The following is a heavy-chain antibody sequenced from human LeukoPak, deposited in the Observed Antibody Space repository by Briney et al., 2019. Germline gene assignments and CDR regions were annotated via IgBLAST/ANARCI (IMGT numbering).Heavy chain of an antibody. CDR2: ISGNGGSR. V-gene: IGHV3-64*01. D-gene: IGHD5-18*01. Sequence: GGSLRLSCAASGFIVSSNYMSWVRQAPGKGLEYVSSISGNGGSREYANSVKGRFTISRDNSRNTLYLQMGSLRAEDMAVYYCARDAGYVRFDFWGQGTLATVSS. J-gene: IGHJ4*02. CDR3: ARDAGYVRFDF. CDR1: GFIVSSNY.